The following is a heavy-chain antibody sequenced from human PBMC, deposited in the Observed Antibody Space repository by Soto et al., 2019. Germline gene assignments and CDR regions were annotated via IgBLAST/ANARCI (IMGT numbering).Heavy chain of an antibody. D-gene: IGHD4-4*01. V-gene: IGHV1-46*01. CDR1: GYTFTSNY. Sequence: ASLKVSCKASGYTFTSNYIDWVRQAPGQGLEWMGIINPTDGSTRYAQKFQGRLTMTRDTSTSTVYMELRSLRSEDTAVYYCARETSLTTEWFDPWGEGTLVTVSS. J-gene: IGHJ5*02. CDR3: ARETSLTTEWFDP. CDR2: INPTDGST.